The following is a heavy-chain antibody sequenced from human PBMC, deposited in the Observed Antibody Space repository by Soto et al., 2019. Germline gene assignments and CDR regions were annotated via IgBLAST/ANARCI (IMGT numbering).Heavy chain of an antibody. Sequence: QVQLQQWGAGLLKPSETLSLTCAVYGGSFSGYYWSWIRQPPGKGLEWIGEINHSGSTNYNPSLKSRVTISVDTSKNQFSLKLSSVTAADTAVYYCARGYKPKPLGRTPPNFDYWGQGTLVTVSS. D-gene: IGHD1-1*01. CDR2: INHSGST. CDR1: GGSFSGYY. V-gene: IGHV4-34*01. J-gene: IGHJ4*02. CDR3: ARGYKPKPLGRTPPNFDY.